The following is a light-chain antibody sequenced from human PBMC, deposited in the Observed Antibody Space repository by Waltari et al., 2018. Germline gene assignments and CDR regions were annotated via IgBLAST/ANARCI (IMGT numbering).Light chain of an antibody. CDR3: YSGDDSGNQEV. CDR1: ALPNKY. V-gene: IGLV3-10*01. CDR2: EDT. J-gene: IGLJ2*01. Sequence: SYELTQPPSVSVSPGQTARLTCSGDALPNKYVYWYQQKSGQAPVLVTYEDTERPSGIPERFSGSSSGTMATLTISGAQVEDEADYYCYSGDDSGNQEVFGGGTKLTVL.